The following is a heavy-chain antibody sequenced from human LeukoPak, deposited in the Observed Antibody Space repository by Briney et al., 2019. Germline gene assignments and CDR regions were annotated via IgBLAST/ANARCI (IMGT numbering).Heavy chain of an antibody. V-gene: IGHV4-59*08. J-gene: IGHJ4*02. CDR2: IYYRGST. D-gene: IGHD4-23*01. Sequence: SEPLSLPCTVSGGPIRSYYGIWLRHPPGKGLVWFGYIYYRGSTNYNPSLKSRVPISIDTSKSQLSLTLSSVTAAVTADYYCARHWGHGGYGDWGQGTLDTVSS. CDR1: GGPIRSYY. CDR3: ARHWGHGGYGD.